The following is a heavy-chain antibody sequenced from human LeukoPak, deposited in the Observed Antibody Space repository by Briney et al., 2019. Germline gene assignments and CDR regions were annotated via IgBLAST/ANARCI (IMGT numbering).Heavy chain of an antibody. V-gene: IGHV3-23*01. CDR3: AKAISGSYSGRYFDY. Sequence: PGRSLRLSCAASGFTFSSYAMSWVRQAPGKGLEWVSAISGSGGTTSYADSVKGRFTISRDNSKNTLYLQMNSLRAEDTAVYYCAKAISGSYSGRYFDYWGQGTLVTVSS. CDR1: GFTFSSYA. J-gene: IGHJ4*02. CDR2: ISGSGGTT. D-gene: IGHD1-26*01.